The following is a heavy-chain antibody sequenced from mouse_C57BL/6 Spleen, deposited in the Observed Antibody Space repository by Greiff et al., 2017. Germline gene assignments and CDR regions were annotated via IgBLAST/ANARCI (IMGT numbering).Heavy chain of an antibody. Sequence: QVQLQQPGPELVKPGASVKMSCKASGYTFTSYWITWVKQRPGQGLEWIGDIYPGSGSTNYNEKFKSKATLTVDTSSSTAYMQLSSLTSEDSAVYDGGRLKGGDSWVAYWGQGTLVTVSA. CDR1: GYTFTSYW. V-gene: IGHV1-55*01. D-gene: IGHD2-13*01. J-gene: IGHJ3*01. CDR3: GRLKGGDSWVAY. CDR2: IYPGSGST.